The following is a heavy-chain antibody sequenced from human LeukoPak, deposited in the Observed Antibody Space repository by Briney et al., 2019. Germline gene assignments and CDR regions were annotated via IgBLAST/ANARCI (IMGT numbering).Heavy chain of an antibody. J-gene: IGHJ4*02. CDR3: ARDIYYYDSSGYYFPGGSDY. V-gene: IGHV1-18*01. CDR2: TSTYNGNT. CDR1: GYTFTSYG. D-gene: IGHD3-22*01. Sequence: GASVKVSCKASGYTFTSYGISWVRQAPGQGLEWMGWTSTYNGNTVYVQKLQGRVTMTTDTSTSTVYMELRSLRSDDTAVYYCARDIYYYDSSGYYFPGGSDYWGQGTLVTVSS.